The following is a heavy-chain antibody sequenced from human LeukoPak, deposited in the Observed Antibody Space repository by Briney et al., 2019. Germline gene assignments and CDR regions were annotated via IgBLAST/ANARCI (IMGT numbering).Heavy chain of an antibody. CDR2: INHSGST. CDR1: GGSFSGYY. CDR3: ARGYCSSTSCPPMDV. D-gene: IGHD2-2*01. Sequence: SETLCLTCAVYGGSFSGYYWSWIRQPPGKGLEWIGEINHSGSTNYNPSLKSRVTISVDTSKNQFSLKLSSVTAADTAVYYCARGYCSSTSCPPMDVWGQGTTVTVSS. J-gene: IGHJ6*02. V-gene: IGHV4-34*01.